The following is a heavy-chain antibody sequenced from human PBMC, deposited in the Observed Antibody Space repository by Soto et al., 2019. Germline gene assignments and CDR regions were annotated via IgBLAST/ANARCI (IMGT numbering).Heavy chain of an antibody. J-gene: IGHJ4*02. CDR1: GFTFSSYA. V-gene: IGHV3-30-3*01. D-gene: IGHD3-3*01. Sequence: GGSLRLSCAASGFTFSSYAMHWVRQAPGKGLEWVAVISYDGGNKYYADSVKGRFTISRDNSKNTLYLQMNSLRAEDTAVYYCARDRRTYDPSYYFDYWGQGTLVTVSS. CDR2: ISYDGGNK. CDR3: ARDRRTYDPSYYFDY.